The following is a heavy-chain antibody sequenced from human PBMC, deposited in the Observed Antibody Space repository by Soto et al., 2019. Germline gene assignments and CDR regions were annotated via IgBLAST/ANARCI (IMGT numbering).Heavy chain of an antibody. V-gene: IGHV3-23*01. CDR1: GFTFSSYA. D-gene: IGHD6-6*01. CDR3: SSFPGSSSLFDY. CDR2: ISDSGGST. J-gene: IGHJ4*02. Sequence: GGSLRLSCAASGFTFSSYAMSWVRQAPGKGLEWVSAISDSGGSTYYADSVKGRFTISRDNSKSTLYLQMNSLRAEDTAVYYCSSFPGSSSLFDYWGQGTLVTVSS.